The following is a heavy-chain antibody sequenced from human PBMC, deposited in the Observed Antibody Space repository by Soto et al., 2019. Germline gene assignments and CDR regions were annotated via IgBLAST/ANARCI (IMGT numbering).Heavy chain of an antibody. Sequence: GGSLRLSCAASGFMFRSYVMSWVRQAPGKGLEWVSSISGSGANTYYADSVKGRFTISRDNSKNTLYLQMNSLRAEDTAVYYCASHLLGAVAAIDYWGQGTLVTVSS. D-gene: IGHD6-19*01. CDR2: ISGSGANT. CDR3: ASHLLGAVAAIDY. V-gene: IGHV3-23*01. CDR1: GFMFRSYV. J-gene: IGHJ4*02.